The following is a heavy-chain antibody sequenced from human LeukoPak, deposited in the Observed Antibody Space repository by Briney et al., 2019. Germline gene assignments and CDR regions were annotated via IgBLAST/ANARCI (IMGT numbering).Heavy chain of an antibody. J-gene: IGHJ3*01. Sequence: ASVKVSCKASGYTFTGYYMHWVRQAPGQGLEWMGWINPNSGGTNYAQKFQGRVTMTRDTSISTAYMELSRLRSEDTAVYCCASEPIRGLLLAQVFDLWGQGTMVTVST. CDR2: INPNSGGT. V-gene: IGHV1-2*02. CDR1: GYTFTGYY. CDR3: ASEPIRGLLLAQVFDL. D-gene: IGHD2-15*01.